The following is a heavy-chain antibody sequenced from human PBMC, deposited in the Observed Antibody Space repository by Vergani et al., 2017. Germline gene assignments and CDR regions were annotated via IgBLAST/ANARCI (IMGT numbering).Heavy chain of an antibody. J-gene: IGHJ4*02. CDR3: ARGVFPMAARPTHFDY. V-gene: IGHV4-31*03. Sequence: QVQLQESGPGLVKPSQTLSLTCTVSGGSISSGGYYWSWIRQHPGKGLEWIGYIYYSASTYYNPSLKSRVTISVDTSTNQFSLKLSSVTAADTAVYYGARGVFPMAARPTHFDYWGQGTLVTVSS. CDR2: IYYSAST. D-gene: IGHD6-6*01. CDR1: GGSISSGGYY.